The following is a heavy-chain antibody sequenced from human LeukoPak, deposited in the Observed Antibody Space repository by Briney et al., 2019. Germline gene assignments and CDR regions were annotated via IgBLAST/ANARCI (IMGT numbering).Heavy chain of an antibody. CDR2: ISAYNGNK. V-gene: IGHV1-18*01. CDR1: GSTFTSYG. J-gene: IGHJ6*03. Sequence: ASVNLSCKASGSTFTSYGISWMRYGHGQGHELEGWISAYNGNKNYAQKLQGRVTMTTDTSTSTAYMELRSLISNDAAVYYCGRIQYDYYYYYMDVWGKGTTVTVSS. CDR3: GRIQYDYYYYYMDV. D-gene: IGHD2-15*01.